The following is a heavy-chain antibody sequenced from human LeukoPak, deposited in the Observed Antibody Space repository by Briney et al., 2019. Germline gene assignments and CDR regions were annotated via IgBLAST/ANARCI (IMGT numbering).Heavy chain of an antibody. CDR3: ARVPPTYYYDSSGYYFDY. D-gene: IGHD3-22*01. CDR1: GGSISSYY. J-gene: IGHJ4*02. CDR2: IYYSGST. Sequence: SETLSLTCTVSGGSISSYYWSWIRQPPGKGLEWIGYIYYSGSTNYNPSLKCRVTISVDTSKNQFSLKLSSVTAADTAVYYCARVPPTYYYDSSGYYFDYWGQGTLVTVSS. V-gene: IGHV4-59*01.